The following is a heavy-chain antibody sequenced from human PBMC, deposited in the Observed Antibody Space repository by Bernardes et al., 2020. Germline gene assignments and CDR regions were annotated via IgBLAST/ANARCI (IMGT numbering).Heavy chain of an antibody. V-gene: IGHV3-48*02. CDR2: ISSSSSTI. CDR3: AREGAAGTGYYYYGMDV. D-gene: IGHD6-19*01. J-gene: IGHJ6*04. Sequence: GGSLRLSCAASGFTFSSYSMNWVRQAPGKGLEWVSYISSSSSTIYYADSVKGRFTISRDNAKNSLYLQMNSLRDEDTAVYYCAREGAAGTGYYYYGMDVWGKGTTVTVSS. CDR1: GFTFSSYS.